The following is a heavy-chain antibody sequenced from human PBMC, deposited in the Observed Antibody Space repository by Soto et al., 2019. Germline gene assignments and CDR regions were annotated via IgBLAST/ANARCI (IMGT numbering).Heavy chain of an antibody. D-gene: IGHD2-15*01. Sequence: EVQLVESGGGLVQPGGSLRLSCAASGFTFSSYSMNWVRQAPGKGLEWVSYISSSSSTIYYADSVKGRLTISRDNAKNSLYLQMNSLRDEDTAVYYCARVLGYCSGGSCYRYYYYMDVWGKGTTVTVSS. V-gene: IGHV3-48*02. CDR3: ARVLGYCSGGSCYRYYYYMDV. J-gene: IGHJ6*03. CDR1: GFTFSSYS. CDR2: ISSSSSTI.